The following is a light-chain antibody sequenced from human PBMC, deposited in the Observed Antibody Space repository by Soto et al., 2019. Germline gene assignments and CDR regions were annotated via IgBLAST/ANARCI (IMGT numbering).Light chain of an antibody. V-gene: IGKV3-15*01. CDR1: QSVSSN. J-gene: IGKJ3*01. Sequence: EIVITQSPATLSVYPGERATLSCRASQSVSSNLAWYQQKPGQAPRLLIYGASTRATGIPARFSGSGSGTEFTLTISSLQSEDFAVYYCQQYNKWPLTFGPGTKVD. CDR2: GAS. CDR3: QQYNKWPLT.